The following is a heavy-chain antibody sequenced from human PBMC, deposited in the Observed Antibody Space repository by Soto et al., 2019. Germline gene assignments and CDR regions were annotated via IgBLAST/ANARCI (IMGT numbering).Heavy chain of an antibody. CDR2: INPSGGST. CDR1: GYTFTSYY. J-gene: IGHJ3*02. Sequence: QVQLVQSGAEVKKPGASVKVSCKASGYTFTSYYMHWVRQAPGQGLEWMGIINPSGGSTSYAQKFXDSXTXPRDTSTSTVYMELSSLRSEDTAVYYCARELKAFDIWGQGTMVTVSS. CDR3: ARELKAFDI. V-gene: IGHV1-46*03.